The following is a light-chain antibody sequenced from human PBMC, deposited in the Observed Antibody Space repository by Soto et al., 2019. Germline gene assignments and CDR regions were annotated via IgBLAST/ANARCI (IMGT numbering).Light chain of an antibody. CDR3: QQTLSVPRT. V-gene: IGKV1-39*01. CDR1: QNIRTY. CDR2: AAS. J-gene: IGKJ1*01. Sequence: DLQMTQSPRFLSASVGDRVTITCRASQNIRTYLTWYQQKPGKGPTVLIYAASTLQRGVPSRFSGSTNGTDFTLTITGLQPEDSATYYCQQTLSVPRTFGLGTKVEIK.